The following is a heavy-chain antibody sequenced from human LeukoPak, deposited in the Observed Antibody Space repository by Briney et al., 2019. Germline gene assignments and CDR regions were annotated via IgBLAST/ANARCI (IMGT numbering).Heavy chain of an antibody. CDR3: AKRDLGEQLSPFDY. CDR2: ISGSGGST. CDR1: GFTFSTYA. D-gene: IGHD6-6*01. V-gene: IGHV3-23*01. J-gene: IGHJ4*02. Sequence: PGGSLRLSCAASGFTFSTYAMGWVRQAPGKGLEWVSAISGSGGSTYYADSVKGRFTTSRDNSKNTLSLQINSLRADDTAVYYCAKRDLGEQLSPFDYWGQGTLVTVSS.